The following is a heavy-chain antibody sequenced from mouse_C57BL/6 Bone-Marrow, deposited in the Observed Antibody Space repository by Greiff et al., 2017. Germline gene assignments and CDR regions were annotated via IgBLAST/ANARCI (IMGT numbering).Heavy chain of an antibody. CDR2: ISDGGSYT. V-gene: IGHV5-4*01. CDR1: GFTFSSYA. Sequence: EVMLVESGGGLVKPGGSLKLSCAASGFTFSSYAMSWVRQTPEKRLEWVATISDGGSYTYYPDNVKGRFTISRDNAKNNLYLQMSHLTSEDTAMYCCGREGLRAWFAYWGQGTLVTVSA. CDR3: GREGLRAWFAY. J-gene: IGHJ3*01. D-gene: IGHD2-4*01.